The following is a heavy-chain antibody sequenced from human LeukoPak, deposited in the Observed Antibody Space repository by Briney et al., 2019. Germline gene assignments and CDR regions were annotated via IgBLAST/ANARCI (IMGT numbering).Heavy chain of an antibody. D-gene: IGHD3-22*01. CDR1: GYTFTSYG. Sequence: ASVKVSCKASGYTFTSYGISWVRQAPGQGLEWMGWISAYNGNTNYAQKLQGRVTMTTDTSTSTAYMELRSLRSDDTAVYYCARDLRERRYYYHSSGGHYFDYWGQGTLVTVSS. J-gene: IGHJ4*02. V-gene: IGHV1-18*01. CDR2: ISAYNGNT. CDR3: ARDLRERRYYYHSSGGHYFDY.